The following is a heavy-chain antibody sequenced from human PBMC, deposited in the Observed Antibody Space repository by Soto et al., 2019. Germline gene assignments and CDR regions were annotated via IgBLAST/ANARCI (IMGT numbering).Heavy chain of an antibody. J-gene: IGHJ4*02. CDR1: GFTFSSYS. D-gene: IGHD6-19*01. V-gene: IGHV3-21*06. CDR2: ISSVSTFI. CDR3: ARGPEFLAVAAPDY. Sequence: GGSLRLSCAASGFTFSSYSMNWVRQAPGKGLEWVSSISSVSTFIYYADSVKGRFTISRDNAKNSLYLQLNSLRAEDTAVYYCARGPEFLAVAAPDYWGQGTLVTVSS.